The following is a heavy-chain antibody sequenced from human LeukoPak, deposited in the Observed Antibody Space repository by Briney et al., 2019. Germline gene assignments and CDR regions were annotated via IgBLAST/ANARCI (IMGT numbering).Heavy chain of an antibody. V-gene: IGHV1-18*01. CDR1: GYAFTSYG. J-gene: IGHJ6*02. D-gene: IGHD3-16*01. Sequence: ASVKVSCKASGYAFTSYGISWVRQAPGQGLEWMGWISAYNGNTNYAQKLQGRVTMTTDTSTSTAYMELRSLRSDDTAVYYCATPGRLGEFYGMDVWGQGTTVTVSS. CDR2: ISAYNGNT. CDR3: ATPGRLGEFYGMDV.